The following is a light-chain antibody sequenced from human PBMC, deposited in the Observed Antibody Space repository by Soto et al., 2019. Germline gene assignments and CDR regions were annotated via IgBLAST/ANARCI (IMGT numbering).Light chain of an antibody. V-gene: IGLV2-14*01. CDR2: EVT. J-gene: IGLJ1*01. CDR1: SSDVGGYNY. CDR3: SSYTSSNTLYV. Sequence: QSVLTQPASVSGSPGQSITISYTGTSSDVGGYNYVSWYQQYPGKAPKLIIYEVTNRPSGVSNRFSGSKSGNTASLTISGLQAEDEADYYCSSYTSSNTLYVFAAGTKVTVL.